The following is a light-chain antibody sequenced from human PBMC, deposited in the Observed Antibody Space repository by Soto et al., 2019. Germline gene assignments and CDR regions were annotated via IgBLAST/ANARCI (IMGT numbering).Light chain of an antibody. CDR3: SSYASGSLRV. Sequence: QSVLTQPASVSGSPGQSITISCTGTSSDVGGYNYVSWYQHHPGKAPKLLIYEVSYRPSGVSDRFSGSKSANTASLTISGLQAEDEADYYCSSYASGSLRVFXTGTKGTVL. V-gene: IGLV2-14*01. CDR1: SSDVGGYNY. J-gene: IGLJ1*01. CDR2: EVS.